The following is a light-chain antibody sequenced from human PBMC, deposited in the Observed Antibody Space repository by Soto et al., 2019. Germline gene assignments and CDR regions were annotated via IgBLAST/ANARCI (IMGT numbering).Light chain of an antibody. Sequence: EIVMTQSPATLSVSPGERATLSCRASQSVSSNLAWYQQKPGQAPRLLIYGASTRATGIPARFSGSGSGTEFTLTISSLPSEDFALYYCHQYNNWPSWTFGQGTKVEIK. CDR3: HQYNNWPSWT. CDR2: GAS. V-gene: IGKV3-15*01. CDR1: QSVSSN. J-gene: IGKJ1*01.